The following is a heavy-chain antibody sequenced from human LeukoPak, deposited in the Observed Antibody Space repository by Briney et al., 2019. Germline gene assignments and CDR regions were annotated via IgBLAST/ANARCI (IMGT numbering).Heavy chain of an antibody. CDR3: ARERPFWSGSNWFDP. J-gene: IGHJ5*02. Sequence: SETLSLTCTVSGGSISSYYWSWIRQPPGKGLEWIGYIYYSGSTNYNPSLKSQVTISVDTSKNQFSLKLSSVTAAETAVYYFARERPFWSGSNWFDPWGQGTLVTVSS. CDR1: GGSISSYY. CDR2: IYYSGST. V-gene: IGHV4-59*01. D-gene: IGHD3-3*01.